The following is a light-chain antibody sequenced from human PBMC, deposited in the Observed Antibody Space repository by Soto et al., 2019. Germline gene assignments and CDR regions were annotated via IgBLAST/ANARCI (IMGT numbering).Light chain of an antibody. CDR1: QGITTW. V-gene: IGKV1-12*01. J-gene: IGKJ4*01. CDR3: QQAGTFPPT. CDR2: SAS. Sequence: DIQMTQSPSSVSASVGDRVTITCRASQGITTWLAWYQQKPGNAPNLLIYSASILQSGVPSRFSGSGSATEFTLTINSLQPEDFATSYCQQAGTFPPTFGGGTKVEIK.